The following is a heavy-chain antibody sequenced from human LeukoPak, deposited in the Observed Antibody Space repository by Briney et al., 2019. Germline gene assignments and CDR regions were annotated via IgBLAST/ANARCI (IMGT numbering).Heavy chain of an antibody. CDR3: ATEPSLYSSSWYYFDY. D-gene: IGHD6-13*01. V-gene: IGHV3-23*01. J-gene: IGHJ4*02. CDR2: ISGSGGST. CDR1: GFTFSSYA. Sequence: GGSLRLSCAASGFTFSSYAMSWVRQAPGKGLEWVSAISGSGGSTYYADSVKGRFTISRDNSKNTLYLQMNSLRAEDTAVYYCATEPSLYSSSWYYFDYWGQGTLVTVSS.